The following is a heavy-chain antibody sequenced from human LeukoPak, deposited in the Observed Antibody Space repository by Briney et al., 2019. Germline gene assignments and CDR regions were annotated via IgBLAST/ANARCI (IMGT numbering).Heavy chain of an antibody. V-gene: IGHV3-30*03. CDR3: ARAYSSGWYRAFDY. J-gene: IGHJ4*02. D-gene: IGHD6-19*01. CDR1: GFTFSNYG. Sequence: GGSLRLSCAASGFTFSNYGMHWVRQAPGKGLEWVVVISYDGSHKYYADSVKGRFTISRDNSKNTLYLQMNSLRADDTAVYYCARAYSSGWYRAFDYWGQGTLVTVSS. CDR2: ISYDGSHK.